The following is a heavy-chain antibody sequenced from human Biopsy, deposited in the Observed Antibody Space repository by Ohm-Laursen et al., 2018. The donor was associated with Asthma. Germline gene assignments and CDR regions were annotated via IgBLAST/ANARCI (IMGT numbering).Heavy chain of an antibody. CDR3: ARHWDWGSFFDY. CDR1: GGSMSSSSYY. Sequence: SQTLSLTCTVSGGSMSSSSYYWGWIRQPPGKGLEWMGSISYTGSAYHNPSLKSRVTISVDTSKNHFSLKLSPVTAADTAVYYCARHWDWGSFFDYWGQGTPVTVSS. V-gene: IGHV4-39*01. D-gene: IGHD7-27*01. CDR2: ISYTGSA. J-gene: IGHJ4*02.